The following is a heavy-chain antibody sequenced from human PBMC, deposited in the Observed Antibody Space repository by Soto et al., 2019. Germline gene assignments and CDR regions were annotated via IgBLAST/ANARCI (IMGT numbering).Heavy chain of an antibody. Sequence: EVQLLESGGGLVQPGGSLRLSCAASGFTFSTYAMNWVRQAPGKGLEWVSTISVSGDTTYFADSVRGRFTISRDNSKNTVYLQMNSLRADDTAMYYCATRHQPYCSGGTCNPFDFWGQGTLVTVSS. CDR1: GFTFSTYA. D-gene: IGHD2-15*01. CDR2: ISVSGDTT. V-gene: IGHV3-23*01. CDR3: ATRHQPYCSGGTCNPFDF. J-gene: IGHJ4*02.